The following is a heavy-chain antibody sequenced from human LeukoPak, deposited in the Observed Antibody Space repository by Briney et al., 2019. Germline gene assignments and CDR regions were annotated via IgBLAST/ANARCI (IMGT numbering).Heavy chain of an antibody. Sequence: ASVKVSCKVSGYTLTELSMHWVRQAPGKGLEWMGGFDPEDGETIYAQKFQGRVTMTEDTSTDTAYMELSSLRSEDTAVYYCATELLRDSSSWYGNYFDYWGQGTLVTVSS. CDR3: ATELLRDSSSWYGNYFDY. CDR1: GYTLTELS. V-gene: IGHV1-24*01. J-gene: IGHJ4*02. D-gene: IGHD6-13*01. CDR2: FDPEDGET.